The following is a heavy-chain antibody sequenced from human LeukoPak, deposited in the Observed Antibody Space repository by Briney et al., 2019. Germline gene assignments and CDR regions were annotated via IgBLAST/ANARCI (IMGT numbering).Heavy chain of an antibody. D-gene: IGHD4-17*01. Sequence: PSETLSLTCTVSGVSINNYYWTWIRQPAGKGLEWLGRFSKSGSTDYNPSLKSRVTISVDTSKNQFSLKLSSVTAADTAVYYCAREKYGDYTEGPFDYWGQGTLVTVSS. V-gene: IGHV4-4*07. CDR1: GVSINNYY. J-gene: IGHJ4*02. CDR3: AREKYGDYTEGPFDY. CDR2: FSKSGST.